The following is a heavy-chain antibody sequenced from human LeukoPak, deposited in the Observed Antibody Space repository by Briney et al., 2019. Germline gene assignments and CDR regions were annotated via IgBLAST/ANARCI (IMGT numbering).Heavy chain of an antibody. V-gene: IGHV3-23*01. J-gene: IGHJ4*02. D-gene: IGHD5-18*01. CDR3: AKEGYSLKDY. Sequence: GSLRLSCAASGFTFSRYAMSWVRQAPGKGLEWVSAITDSGGDTFHADSVKGRLTISRDNSKNALYLQMNSLRVEDTAVYYCAKEGYSLKDYWGQGTLVTVSS. CDR2: ITDSGGDT. CDR1: GFTFSRYA.